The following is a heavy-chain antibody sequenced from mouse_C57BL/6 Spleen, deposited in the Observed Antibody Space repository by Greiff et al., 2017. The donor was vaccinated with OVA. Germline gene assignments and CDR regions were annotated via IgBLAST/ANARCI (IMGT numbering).Heavy chain of an antibody. CDR2: ISYDGSN. Sequence: EVKLVESGPGLVKPSQSLSLTCSVTGYSITSGYYWNWIRQFPGNKLEWMGYISYDGSNNYNPSLKNRIPLTRDTSKNQFFLKLNSVTTEDTATYYCARENYYYGSSYYAMDYWGQGTSVTVSS. CDR1: GYSITSGYY. J-gene: IGHJ4*01. D-gene: IGHD1-1*01. V-gene: IGHV3-6*01. CDR3: ARENYYYGSSYYAMDY.